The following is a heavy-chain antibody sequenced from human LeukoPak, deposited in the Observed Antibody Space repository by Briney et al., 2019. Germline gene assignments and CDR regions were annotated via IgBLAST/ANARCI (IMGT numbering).Heavy chain of an antibody. CDR1: GYTFTGYY. CDR2: INPNSGGT. J-gene: IGHJ3*02. CDR3: ARDKVTDSTGYYGPPGPGSSFDI. V-gene: IGHV1-2*02. Sequence: GASVKFSCKASGYTFTGYYMHWVRQAPGQGLEWMGWINPNSGGTNYAQKFQGRVTMTRDTSISIAYMELSRLRSDDTAVYYCARDKVTDSTGYYGPPGPGSSFDIWGQGTMVTVSS. D-gene: IGHD3-22*01.